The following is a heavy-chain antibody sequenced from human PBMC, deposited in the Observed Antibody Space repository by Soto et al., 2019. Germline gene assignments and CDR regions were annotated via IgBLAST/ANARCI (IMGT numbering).Heavy chain of an antibody. Sequence: SSETLSLTCTVSGGSGCRGNYYCCWSRQPPGKGLEWSGFIYYSGSTKYNPSLKCRVSISVYSSKNQFSLKLDSVTAAYSSFYYCARLGGYYQAFDYWGQGTLVTVSS. J-gene: IGHJ4*02. V-gene: IGHV4-61*01. CDR3: ARLGGYYQAFDY. CDR2: IYYSGST. CDR1: GGSGCRGNYY. D-gene: IGHD3-22*01.